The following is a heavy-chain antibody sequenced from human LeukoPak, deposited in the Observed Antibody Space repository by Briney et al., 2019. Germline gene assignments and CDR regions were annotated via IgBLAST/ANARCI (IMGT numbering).Heavy chain of an antibody. Sequence: PGGSLRLSCAASGFTFSSYWMSWVRQAPGKGLEWVANIKQDGSEKYYVDSVKGRFTISRGNAKNSLYLQMNSLRAEDTAVYYCARAIPDFWSGYTTPYYFDYWGQGTLVTVSS. D-gene: IGHD3-3*01. CDR3: ARAIPDFWSGYTTPYYFDY. J-gene: IGHJ4*02. CDR2: IKQDGSEK. CDR1: GFTFSSYW. V-gene: IGHV3-7*01.